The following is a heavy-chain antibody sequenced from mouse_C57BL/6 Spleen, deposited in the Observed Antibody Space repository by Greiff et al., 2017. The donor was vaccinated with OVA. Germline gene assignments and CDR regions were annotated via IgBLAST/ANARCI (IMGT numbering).Heavy chain of an antibody. CDR1: GYTFTDYN. CDR3: ARTGVRLRYFDV. D-gene: IGHD2-4*01. V-gene: IGHV1-18*01. Sequence: EVKLMESGPELVKPGASVKIPCKASGYTFTDYNMDWVKQSHGKSLEWIGDINPNNGGTIYNQKFKGKATLTVDKSSSTAYMELRSLTSEDTAVYYCARTGVRLRYFDVWGTGTTVTVSS. J-gene: IGHJ1*03. CDR2: INPNNGGT.